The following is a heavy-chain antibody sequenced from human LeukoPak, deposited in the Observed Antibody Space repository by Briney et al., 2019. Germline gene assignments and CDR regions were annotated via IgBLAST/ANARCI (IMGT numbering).Heavy chain of an antibody. J-gene: IGHJ4*02. Sequence: SETLSLTCAVYGGSFSGYYWSWLRQTPGKGLEWIGEIIHSGSTNYSPSLKGRVTISLDAAKSQFSLRLTSVTAADTAVYYCAGYSGSPRYFDYWGQGTLVTVSS. D-gene: IGHD6-6*01. V-gene: IGHV4-34*12. CDR2: IIHSGST. CDR1: GGSFSGYY. CDR3: AGYSGSPRYFDY.